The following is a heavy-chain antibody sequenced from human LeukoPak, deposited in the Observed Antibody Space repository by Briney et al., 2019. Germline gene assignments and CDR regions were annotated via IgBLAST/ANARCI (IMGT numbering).Heavy chain of an antibody. CDR1: GGSFSGYY. CDR3: ARGGLQDAFDI. CDR2: INHSGST. J-gene: IGHJ3*02. Sequence: SETLSLTCAVYGGSFSGYYWSWIRQPPGKGLEWIGEINHSGSTNYNPSLKSRVTISVDTSKNQFSLKLSSVTAADTAVYYCARGGLQDAFDIWGQGTMVTVPS. D-gene: IGHD5-24*01. V-gene: IGHV4-34*01.